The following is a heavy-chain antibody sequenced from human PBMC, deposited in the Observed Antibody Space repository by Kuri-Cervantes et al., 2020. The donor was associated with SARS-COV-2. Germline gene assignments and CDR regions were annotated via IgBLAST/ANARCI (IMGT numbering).Heavy chain of an antibody. V-gene: IGHV1-69*02. D-gene: IGHD6-13*01. J-gene: IGHJ3*02. Sequence: SVKVSCRASGGTFSSYTISWVRQAPGQGLEWMGRIIPILGIANYAQKLQERVTITRDMSTSTAYMELSSLRSEDMAVYYCAAALIDAFDIWGQGTMVTVSS. CDR2: IIPILGIA. CDR3: AAALIDAFDI. CDR1: GGTFSSYT.